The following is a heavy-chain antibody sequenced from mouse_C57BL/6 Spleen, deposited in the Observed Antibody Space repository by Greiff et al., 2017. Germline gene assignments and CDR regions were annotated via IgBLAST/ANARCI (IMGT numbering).Heavy chain of an antibody. V-gene: IGHV1-54*01. CDR2: INPGSGGT. J-gene: IGHJ1*03. Sequence: VKLMESGAELVRPGTSVKVSCKASGYAFTNYLIAWVKQRPGQGLEWIGVINPGSGGTNYNEKFKGKATLTADKSSSTAYMQLSSLPSEDSAVYFCARREYYGSSYVRYFDVWGTGTTVTVSS. CDR3: ARREYYGSSYVRYFDV. D-gene: IGHD1-1*01. CDR1: GYAFTNYL.